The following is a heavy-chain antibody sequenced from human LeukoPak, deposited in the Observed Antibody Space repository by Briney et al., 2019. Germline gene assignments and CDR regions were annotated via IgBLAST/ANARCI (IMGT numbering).Heavy chain of an antibody. CDR1: GFTFSDFA. J-gene: IGHJ3*02. V-gene: IGHV3-49*04. D-gene: IGHD4/OR15-4a*01. CDR2: IRSKDCGGAT. Sequence: GGSLRLSCTTSGFTFSDFAISWVRQAPGKGLEWVGLIRSKDCGGATYYAASVKGRFTITRDDSKGIAYLQRRNLNIEDTGVYCAKTGALDICGQGTMFTVSS. CDR3: KTGALDI.